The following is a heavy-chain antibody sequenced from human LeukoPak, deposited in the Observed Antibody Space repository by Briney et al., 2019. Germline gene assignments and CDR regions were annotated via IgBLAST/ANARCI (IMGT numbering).Heavy chain of an antibody. CDR3: AKDAAAAGNYYYYYMDV. CDR1: GFTFSSYS. J-gene: IGHJ6*03. V-gene: IGHV3-48*01. CDR2: ISSSSSTI. D-gene: IGHD6-13*01. Sequence: GGSLRLSCAASGFTFSSYSMNWVRQAPGKGLEWVSYISSSSSTIYYADSVKGRFTISRDNAKNTLYLQMNSLRAEDTAVYYCAKDAAAAGNYYYYYMDVWGKGTTVTISS.